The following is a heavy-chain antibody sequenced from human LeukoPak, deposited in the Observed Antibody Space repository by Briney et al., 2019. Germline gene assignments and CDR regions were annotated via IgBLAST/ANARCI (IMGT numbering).Heavy chain of an antibody. Sequence: ASVKVSCKVSGYTLTELSMHWVRQAPGKGLEWMGGFDPEDGETIYAQKFQGRVTMTEDTSTDTAYMELSSLRSEDTAVYYCARDHEYSSSWYRGGGYFDYWGQGTLVTVSS. CDR3: ARDHEYSSSWYRGGGYFDY. D-gene: IGHD6-13*01. V-gene: IGHV1-24*01. CDR1: GYTLTELS. J-gene: IGHJ4*02. CDR2: FDPEDGET.